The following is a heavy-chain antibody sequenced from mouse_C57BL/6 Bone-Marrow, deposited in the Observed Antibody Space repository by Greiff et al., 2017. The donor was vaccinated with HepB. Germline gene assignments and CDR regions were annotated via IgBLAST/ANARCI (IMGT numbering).Heavy chain of an antibody. V-gene: IGHV1-80*01. J-gene: IGHJ2*01. D-gene: IGHD2-4*01. CDR3: APIYYDYYFDY. Sequence: VQLQQSGAELVKPGASVKISCKASGYAFSSYWMNWVKQRPGKGLEWIGQIYPGDGDTNYNGKFKGKATLTADKSSSTAYMQLSSLTSEDSAVYFCAPIYYDYYFDYGGQGTTLTVSS. CDR2: IYPGDGDT. CDR1: GYAFSSYW.